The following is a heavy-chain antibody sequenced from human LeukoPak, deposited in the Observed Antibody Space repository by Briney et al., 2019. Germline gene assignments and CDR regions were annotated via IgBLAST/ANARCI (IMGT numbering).Heavy chain of an antibody. Sequence: SVKVSCTASGGTFSSYAISWVRQAPGQGLEWMGRIIPILGIANYAQKFQGRVTITADKSTSTAYMELSSLRSEDTAVYYCARDRFNSGSYQYYFDYWGQGTLVTVSS. J-gene: IGHJ4*02. D-gene: IGHD1-26*01. CDR3: ARDRFNSGSYQYYFDY. V-gene: IGHV1-69*04. CDR2: IIPILGIA. CDR1: GGTFSSYA.